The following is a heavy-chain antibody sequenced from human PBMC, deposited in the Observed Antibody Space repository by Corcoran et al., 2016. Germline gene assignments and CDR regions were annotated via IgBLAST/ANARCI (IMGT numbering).Heavy chain of an antibody. Sequence: QVQLVESGGGVVQPGRSLRLSCAASGFTFSSYGIHWVRQAPGKGLEWVAVISYDGSNKYYADSVKGRFTISRDNSKNMLYLQMNSLRAEDTAVYYCASEDVEIHWDQGTLVTVSS. CDR3: ASEDVEIH. J-gene: IGHJ4*02. V-gene: IGHV3-30*03. CDR2: ISYDGSNK. D-gene: IGHD2-21*01. CDR1: GFTFSSYG.